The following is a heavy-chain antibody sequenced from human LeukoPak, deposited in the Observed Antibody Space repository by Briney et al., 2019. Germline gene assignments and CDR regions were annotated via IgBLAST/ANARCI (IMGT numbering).Heavy chain of an antibody. CDR1: GFTFSSYA. Sequence: GGSLTLSCAASGFTFSSYAMSWVRQAPGKGLEWVSAIGGSGGSTYYADSVKGRFTISRDNSKNTLYLQMNSLRAEDTAVYYCALGGAGSNPTPFDYWGQGTLVTVSS. J-gene: IGHJ4*02. CDR3: ALGGAGSNPTPFDY. V-gene: IGHV3-23*01. CDR2: IGGSGGST. D-gene: IGHD1-1*01.